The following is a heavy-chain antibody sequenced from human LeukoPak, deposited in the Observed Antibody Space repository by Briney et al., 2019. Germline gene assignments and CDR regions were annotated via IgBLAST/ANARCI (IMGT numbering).Heavy chain of an antibody. D-gene: IGHD3-10*01. J-gene: IGHJ4*02. CDR1: GFTLSSYG. CDR2: IWYDGSNK. V-gene: IGHV3-33*01. Sequence: QPGRSLRLFCAASGFTLSSYGMHWVRQAPGKGLEWVALIWYDGSNKYYADSVKGRFTISRDNSKNTLYLQMNSLRAEDTAVYYCARDWSRFGELLYYWGQGTLVTVSS. CDR3: ARDWSRFGELLYY.